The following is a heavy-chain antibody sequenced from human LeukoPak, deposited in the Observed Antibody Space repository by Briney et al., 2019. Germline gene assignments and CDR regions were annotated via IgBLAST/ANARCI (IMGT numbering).Heavy chain of an antibody. D-gene: IGHD3-22*01. J-gene: IGHJ6*02. CDR2: INPNSGGT. V-gene: IGHV1-2*02. Sequence: ASVKVSCKASGYTFTGYYMHWVRQAPGQGLEWMGWINPNSGGTNYARKFQGRVTMTRDTSISTAYMELSRLRSDDTAVYYCARQYYYDSSGYYYYYGMDVWGQGTTVTVSS. CDR3: ARQYYYDSSGYYYYYGMDV. CDR1: GYTFTGYY.